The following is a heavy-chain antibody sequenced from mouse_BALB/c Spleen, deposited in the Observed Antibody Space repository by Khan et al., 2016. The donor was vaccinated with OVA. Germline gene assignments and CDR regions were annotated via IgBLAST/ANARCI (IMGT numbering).Heavy chain of an antibody. V-gene: IGHV9-4*02. CDR1: GYTFTTAG. CDR3: ARSPTMRYALDS. CDR2: INTHSGVP. D-gene: IGHD2-10*01. Sequence: QIQLVQSGPELKKPGETVRISCKASGYTFTTAGMQWVQKMPGKGLKWIGWINTHSGVPKYAEDFKGRFAFSLETSANTAYLQISNLKNEDTATYCCARSPTMRYALDSWGQGTSVTVSS. J-gene: IGHJ4*01.